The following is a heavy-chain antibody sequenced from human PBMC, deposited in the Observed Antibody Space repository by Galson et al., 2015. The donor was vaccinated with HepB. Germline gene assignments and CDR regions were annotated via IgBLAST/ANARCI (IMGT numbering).Heavy chain of an antibody. D-gene: IGHD2-8*01. CDR1: GFTFSRFG. J-gene: IGHJ4*02. Sequence: SLRLSCAASGFTFSRFGMFWVRQAPGKGLEWVSVMSDDGSKKYYADSVKGRFTISRDNSKNTLYLQMNSLRGEDTAVYYCAKEDGVFRALDYWGQGTLVTVSS. CDR2: MSDDGSKK. V-gene: IGHV3-30*18. CDR3: AKEDGVFRALDY.